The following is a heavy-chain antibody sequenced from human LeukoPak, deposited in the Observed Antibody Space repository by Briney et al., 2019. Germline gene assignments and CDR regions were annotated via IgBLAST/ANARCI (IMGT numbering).Heavy chain of an antibody. J-gene: IGHJ4*02. D-gene: IGHD6-13*01. CDR3: AKDRGSSSWYSNFDY. V-gene: IGHV3-23*01. CDR1: GFTFSSYA. CDR2: ISGSGGST. Sequence: GGSLRLSCAASGFTFSSYAMSWVRQAPGKRLEWVSAISGSGGSTYYADSVKGRFTISRDNSKNTLYLQMSSLRAEDTAVYYCAKDRGSSSWYSNFDYWGQGTLVTVSS.